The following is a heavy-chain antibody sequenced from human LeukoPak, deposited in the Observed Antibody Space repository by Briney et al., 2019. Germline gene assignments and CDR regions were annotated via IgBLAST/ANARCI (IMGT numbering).Heavy chain of an antibody. Sequence: GGSLRLSCAASGFTFSSYWMSWVRQAPGKGLEWVANIKQDGSEKYYVDSVKGRFTISRDSAKNSLYLQLNSLRGEDTAVYYCAKDLTQWSKHYSYYMDVWGKGTTVTISS. CDR2: IKQDGSEK. J-gene: IGHJ6*04. V-gene: IGHV3-7*01. CDR3: AKDLTQWSKHYSYYMDV. D-gene: IGHD5-18*01. CDR1: GFTFSSYW.